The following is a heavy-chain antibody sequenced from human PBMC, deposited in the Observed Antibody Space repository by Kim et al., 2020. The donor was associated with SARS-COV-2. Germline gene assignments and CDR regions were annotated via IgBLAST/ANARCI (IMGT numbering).Heavy chain of an antibody. D-gene: IGHD1-7*01. J-gene: IGHJ6*03. CDR3: ARRAGTPSEYYYYMDV. V-gene: IGHV3-7*01. Sequence: DPVKGRFTISRDNAKNSVYLQINSLSAEDTARYYCARRAGTPSEYYYYMDVWGNGTTVTVSS.